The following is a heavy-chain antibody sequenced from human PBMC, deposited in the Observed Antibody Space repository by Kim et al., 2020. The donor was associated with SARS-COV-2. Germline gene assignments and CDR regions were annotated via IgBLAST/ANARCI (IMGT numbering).Heavy chain of an antibody. CDR2: IYPGDSDT. CDR1: GYSFTSYW. J-gene: IGHJ5*02. CDR3: ARLWGRDTAMGEGDVGNWFDP. V-gene: IGHV5-51*01. D-gene: IGHD5-18*01. Sequence: GESLKISCKGSGYSFTSYWIGWVRQMPGKGLEWMGIIYPGDSDTRYSPSFQGQVTISADKSISTAYLPWSSLKASDTAMYYCARLWGRDTAMGEGDVGNWFDPWGQGTLVTVSS.